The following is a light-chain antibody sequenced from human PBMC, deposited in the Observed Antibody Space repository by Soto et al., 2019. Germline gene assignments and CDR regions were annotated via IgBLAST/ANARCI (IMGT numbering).Light chain of an antibody. V-gene: IGKV1-39*01. CDR1: QSISSY. Sequence: DIQMTQSPSSLSASVGPRLTFTCLASQSISSYLNWYQQTPGKAPKFLVYAASNLQGGVPSRFSGSGSGTDFTLTISRLKHEDFATYYCQQRHSTTITFGQGTRLEI. CDR2: AAS. J-gene: IGKJ5*01. CDR3: QQRHSTTIT.